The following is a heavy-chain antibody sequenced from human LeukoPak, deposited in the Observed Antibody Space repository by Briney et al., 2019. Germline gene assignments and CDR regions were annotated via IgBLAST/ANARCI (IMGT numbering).Heavy chain of an antibody. Sequence: SETLSLTCTVSGGSISSYYWSWIRQPPGNGLEWIGYIDYSGSTNYNPSLKSRATISADTSKNQFSLKLSSATAADTAVYYCARDSLYNIDYWGQGTLVTVSS. V-gene: IGHV4-59*01. CDR2: IDYSGST. J-gene: IGHJ4*02. D-gene: IGHD1-14*01. CDR3: ARDSLYNIDY. CDR1: GGSISSYY.